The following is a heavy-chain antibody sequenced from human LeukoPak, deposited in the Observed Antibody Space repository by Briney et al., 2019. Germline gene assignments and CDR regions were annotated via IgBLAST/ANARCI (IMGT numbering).Heavy chain of an antibody. V-gene: IGHV3-7*03. CDR2: IKQDGSEK. Sequence: GGFLRLSCAVSGFTFNNYWMNWVRQAPGKGLEWVANIKQDGSEKYYVDSVKGRFTISRDNAKNSLYLQMNSLRAEDTAVYYCAKDWSVEDAFDIWGQGTMVTVSS. CDR3: AKDWSVEDAFDI. CDR1: GFTFNNYW. J-gene: IGHJ3*02.